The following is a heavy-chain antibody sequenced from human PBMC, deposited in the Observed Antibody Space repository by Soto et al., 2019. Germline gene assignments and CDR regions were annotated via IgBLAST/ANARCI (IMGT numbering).Heavy chain of an antibody. CDR3: AKDGLGFGELPYSDY. V-gene: IGHV3-23*01. CDR1: VFTFSSYA. CDR2: ISGSGGST. Sequence: GGSLRLSCAASVFTFSSYAMSWVRQAPGKGLEWVSAISGSGGSTYYADSVKGRFTISRDNSKNTLYLQMNSLRAEDTAVYYCAKDGLGFGELPYSDYWGQGTLVTVSS. J-gene: IGHJ4*02. D-gene: IGHD3-10*01.